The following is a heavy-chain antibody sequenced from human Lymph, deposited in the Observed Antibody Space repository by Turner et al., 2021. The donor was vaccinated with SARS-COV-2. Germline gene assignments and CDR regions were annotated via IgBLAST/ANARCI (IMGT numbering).Heavy chain of an antibody. D-gene: IGHD1-26*01. CDR1: GGTFSSYA. J-gene: IGHJ5*02. CDR2: SIPILGLA. V-gene: IGHV1-69*04. CDR3: ARGRLDSFGGGYYSWFDP. Sequence: QVQLVQSGAEVKKPGSSVKVSCKASGGTFSSYAINWVRQAPGQGLELMGRSIPILGLANYAQKLQGRVTITADKSTSTAYMELSSLRSEDTAVYYCARGRLDSFGGGYYSWFDPWGQGTLVTVSS.